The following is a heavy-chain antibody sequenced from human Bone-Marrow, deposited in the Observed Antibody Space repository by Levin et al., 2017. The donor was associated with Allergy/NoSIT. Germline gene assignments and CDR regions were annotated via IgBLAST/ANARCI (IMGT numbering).Heavy chain of an antibody. D-gene: IGHD5-24*01. CDR1: GFTFSDYY. J-gene: IGHJ4*02. CDR3: ASSPRGDGDKRRGLVFDY. V-gene: IGHV3-11*01. CDR2: ISSSGSTI. Sequence: GESLKISCAASGFTFSDYYMSWIRQAPGKGLEWVSYISSSGSTIYYADSVKGRFTISRDNAKNSLYLQMNSLRAEDTGVYYCASSPRGDGDKRRGLVFDYWGQGTLVNVSS.